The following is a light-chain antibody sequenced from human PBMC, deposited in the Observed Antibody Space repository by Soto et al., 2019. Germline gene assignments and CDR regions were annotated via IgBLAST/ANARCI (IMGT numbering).Light chain of an antibody. Sequence: QSVLTQPASVSGSPGQSITISCTGTINDVGTYNLVSWYQQHPGKAPKLMIYEGSQRPSGVSNRFSGSKSGNTAALTISSLQTEYEADYYFCSYAGSGTFVFGTGTKLTVL. V-gene: IGLV2-23*03. J-gene: IGLJ1*01. CDR2: EGS. CDR3: CSYAGSGTFV. CDR1: INDVGTYNL.